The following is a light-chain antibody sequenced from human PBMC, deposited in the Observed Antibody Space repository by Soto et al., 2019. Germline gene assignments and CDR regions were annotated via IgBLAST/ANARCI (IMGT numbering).Light chain of an antibody. V-gene: IGKV3-20*01. CDR3: QQYGYLVT. CDR2: GAS. Sequence: DIVLTHSPPTLSLSPGPRATLSCRASQTVSSYLLWYQQKPGQAPRLLIYGASSRATGIPDRFSGSGSGTDFPLTISRLEHEDFAMYYCQQYGYLVTFGGGTKVDIK. CDR1: QTVSSY. J-gene: IGKJ4*01.